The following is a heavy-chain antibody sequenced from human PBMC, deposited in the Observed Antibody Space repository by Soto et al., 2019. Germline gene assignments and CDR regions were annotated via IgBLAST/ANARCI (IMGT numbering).Heavy chain of an antibody. CDR2: IYYSGSI. CDR3: ARACLGALYYYDSSGPGAFDI. V-gene: IGHV4-31*03. J-gene: IGHJ3*02. D-gene: IGHD3-22*01. Sequence: SETLALTCTVSGGSISRCGYYWSWIPQHPGKGLESIGYIYYSGSIYYNAYLKSRVTISVDSSKTKYSLKMRSVTEADTAVYYCARACLGALYYYDSSGPGAFDIWGQGTMVTVSS. CDR1: GGSISRCGYY.